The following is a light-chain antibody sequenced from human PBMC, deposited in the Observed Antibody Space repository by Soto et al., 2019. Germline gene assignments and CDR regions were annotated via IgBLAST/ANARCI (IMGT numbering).Light chain of an antibody. V-gene: IGKV3-20*01. Sequence: EIVLTQAPGPLSLSPGDRANLSCRASQSISGNSLAWYHQKTGQSPSLLIYGTSNRATGIPDRFSGSGSGTDFTLTISRLEPEDFAGYYCQQYGDSPAFTFGQGTKLEI. J-gene: IGKJ2*01. CDR2: GTS. CDR3: QQYGDSPAFT. CDR1: QSISGNS.